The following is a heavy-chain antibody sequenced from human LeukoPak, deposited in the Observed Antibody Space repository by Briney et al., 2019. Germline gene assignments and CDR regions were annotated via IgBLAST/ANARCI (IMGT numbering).Heavy chain of an antibody. CDR3: ARVYYDESDYCGGAFDI. D-gene: IGHD3-22*01. J-gene: IGHJ3*02. CDR1: GFTFSSYE. CDR2: ISSSGSTM. Sequence: GGSLRLSCAAYGFTFSSYEMKWVRQAPGKGLGWDSYISSSGSTMYYADSVKGRFTISRDNATNSLSLQMNCLREKDTAVYYCARVYYDESDYCGGAFDIWGQGTMVTVSS. V-gene: IGHV3-48*03.